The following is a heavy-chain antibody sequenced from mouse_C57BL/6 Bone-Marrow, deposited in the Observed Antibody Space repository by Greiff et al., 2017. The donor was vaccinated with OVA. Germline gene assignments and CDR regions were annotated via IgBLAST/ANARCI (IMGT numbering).Heavy chain of an antibody. Sequence: EVQLVESGGGLVQPGGSLKLSCAASGFTFSDYYMYWVRQTPEKRLEWVAYISNGGGSTYYPDTVKGRFTISRDNAKNTLYLQMSRLKSEDTAMYYCARGSKRLYAMDYWGQGTSVTVSS. D-gene: IGHD2-5*01. V-gene: IGHV5-12*01. CDR3: ARGSKRLYAMDY. CDR1: GFTFSDYY. CDR2: ISNGGGST. J-gene: IGHJ4*01.